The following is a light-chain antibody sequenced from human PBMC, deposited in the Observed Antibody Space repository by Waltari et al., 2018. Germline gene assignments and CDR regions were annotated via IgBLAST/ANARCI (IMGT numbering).Light chain of an antibody. V-gene: IGKV1-6*01. CDR3: LQDYLYPRT. CDR2: AES. Sequence: AVQMTQSPSSLSASVGDRATITCRASEAIRNDLGWYQQKPGKAPNLLIYAESRLQDGVPSRFSGSGSGTYFTLTISSLQPEDFATYYCLQDYLYPRTFGQGTKVEIK. CDR1: EAIRND. J-gene: IGKJ1*01.